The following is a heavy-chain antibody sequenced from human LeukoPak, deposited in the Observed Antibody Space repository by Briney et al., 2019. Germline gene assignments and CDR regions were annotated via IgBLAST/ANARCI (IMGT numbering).Heavy chain of an antibody. CDR3: ATRNYNGGSCNLI. D-gene: IGHD2-15*01. Sequence: GESLKISCKRSEYSSANHWIAWVRQMPGKGLEWMGIIYPYDSDTRYSPSLKGQVTISADRSITSAYLQWSSLKASDSAMYYWATRNYNGGSCNLIWGQGTLVTVSS. V-gene: IGHV5-51*01. J-gene: IGHJ4*02. CDR1: EYSSANHW. CDR2: IYPYDSDT.